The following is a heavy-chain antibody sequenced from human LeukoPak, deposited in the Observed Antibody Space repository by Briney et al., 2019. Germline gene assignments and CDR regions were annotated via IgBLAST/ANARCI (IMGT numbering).Heavy chain of an antibody. Sequence: GGSLRLSCAASGFTFSSYAMHWVRQAPGKGLEWVAVISYDGSNKYYADSVKGRFTISRDNSKNTLYLQMNSLRAEDTAVYYCAKGSGRSTYTYQCYFDLWGLGTLVTVSS. CDR2: ISYDGSNK. CDR1: GFTFSSYA. J-gene: IGHJ4*02. V-gene: IGHV3-30-3*01. CDR3: AKGSGRSTYTYQCYFDL. D-gene: IGHD2-2*01.